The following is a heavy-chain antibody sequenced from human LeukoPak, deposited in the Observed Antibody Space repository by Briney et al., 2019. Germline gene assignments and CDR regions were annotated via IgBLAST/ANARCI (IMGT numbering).Heavy chain of an antibody. CDR3: ARVATAMVHFDY. CDR2: ISSSGSTI. V-gene: IGHV3-48*03. Sequence: GGSLRLSCAASGFTFSSYEMNWVRQAPGKGLEWVSYISSSGSTIYYADSVKGRFTISRDNAKNSLYLQMNSLRAEDTAVYYCARVATAMVHFDYWGPGTLVTVS. D-gene: IGHD5-18*01. CDR1: GFTFSSYE. J-gene: IGHJ4*02.